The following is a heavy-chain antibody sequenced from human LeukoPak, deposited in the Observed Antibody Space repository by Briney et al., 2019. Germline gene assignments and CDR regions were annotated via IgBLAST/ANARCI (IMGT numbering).Heavy chain of an antibody. J-gene: IGHJ5*02. V-gene: IGHV4-59*01. CDR1: GGSITNYY. D-gene: IGHD4-11*01. CDR3: ARDLSLTTVAKWFDP. CDR2: IYYSGGT. Sequence: ASETLSLTCTVSGGSITNYYWSWIRQPPGKGLEWIGYIYYSGGTNYNPSLKSRVTISLDTSKNQFSLKLSSVTAADSAVYYCARDLSLTTVAKWFDPWGQGTLVTVSS.